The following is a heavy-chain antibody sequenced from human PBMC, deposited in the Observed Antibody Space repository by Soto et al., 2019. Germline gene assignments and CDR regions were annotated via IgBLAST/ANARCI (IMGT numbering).Heavy chain of an antibody. V-gene: IGHV3-23*01. CDR2: ISGSGDNT. D-gene: IGHD4-17*01. CDR1: GFTFSNDA. CDR3: AKDPLTVTPYFDY. Sequence: EVQVLESGGGLVQPGGSLSLSCAASGFTFSNDAMSWVRQAPGKGLEWVSTISGSGDNTDYVDSGKGRFTISRDNSKNTLYLQMKSLRAEDSDVYYCAKDPLTVTPYFDYWAQGTLVTVSS. J-gene: IGHJ4*02.